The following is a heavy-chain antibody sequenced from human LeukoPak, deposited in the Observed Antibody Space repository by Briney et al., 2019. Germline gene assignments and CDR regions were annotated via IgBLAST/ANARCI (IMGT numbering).Heavy chain of an antibody. D-gene: IGHD3-22*01. CDR2: ISYDGSNK. CDR1: GFTFSSYG. J-gene: IGHJ4*02. Sequence: GGSLRLSCAASGFTFSSYGMHWVRQAPGKGLEWVAVISYDGSNKYYADSVKGRFTISRDNSKNTLYLQMNSLRAEDTAVYYCAKESPYYYDRSGSLHYWGQGTLVTVSS. CDR3: AKESPYYYDRSGSLHY. V-gene: IGHV3-30*18.